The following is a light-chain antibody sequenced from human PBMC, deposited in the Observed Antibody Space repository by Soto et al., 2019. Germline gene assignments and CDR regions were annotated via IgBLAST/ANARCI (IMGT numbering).Light chain of an antibody. V-gene: IGKV1-5*01. CDR1: QSISNW. CDR3: QRYNTYSYT. CDR2: DAS. J-gene: IGKJ2*01. Sequence: DIQMTQSPSTLSASVGDRVTITCRASQSISNWLAWYQQRPGKAPKLLIYDASTLESWVPSMFSGSGSGTECTLTISGLRPDDFATYYCQRYNTYSYTFGQGTKLEI.